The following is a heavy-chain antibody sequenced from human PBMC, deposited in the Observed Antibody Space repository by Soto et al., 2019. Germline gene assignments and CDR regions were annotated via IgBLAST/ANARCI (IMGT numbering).Heavy chain of an antibody. Sequence: SETLSLTCAVYGGSFRGHSWTWIRQSPGKGLEWIGDINHSGRVNYSPSLKSRVTISLDTSKNQFSLTLSAVTAADTAMYYCSTRAYDTNGYYRFDPWGQGTLVTVSS. J-gene: IGHJ5*01. D-gene: IGHD3-22*01. CDR2: INHSGRV. V-gene: IGHV4-34*01. CDR3: STRAYDTNGYYRFDP. CDR1: GGSFRGHS.